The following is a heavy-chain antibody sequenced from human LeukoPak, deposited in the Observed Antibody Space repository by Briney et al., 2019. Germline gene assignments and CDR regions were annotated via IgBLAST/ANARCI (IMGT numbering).Heavy chain of an antibody. CDR2: IYYSGST. D-gene: IGHD3-3*01. J-gene: IGHJ3*02. CDR1: GGSISSYY. V-gene: IGHV4-59*01. CDR3: ARGPTRGREWLLTRGAFDI. Sequence: SETLSLTCTVSGGSISSYYWSWIRQPPGKGLEWIGYIYYSGSTNYNPSLKSRVTISVDTSKNQFSLKLSSVTAADTAVYYCARGPTRGREWLLTRGAFDIWGQGTMATVSS.